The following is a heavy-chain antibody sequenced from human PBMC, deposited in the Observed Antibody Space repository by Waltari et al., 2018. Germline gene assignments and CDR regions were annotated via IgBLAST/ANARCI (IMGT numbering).Heavy chain of an antibody. CDR2: IYYGGDK. J-gene: IGHJ4*02. CDR1: GGFISSHY. D-gene: IGHD3-3*01. Sequence: QVDLQQAGPGPVRPSETLSLTCSVSGGFISSHYWSWIRQSPGKGLEWIGFIYYGGDKNYNPSFKSRVTISVDTSKSQVSLVLTSVTAADTAVYFCAGTTWRFGNNIDSWGQGTLVTVSS. CDR3: AGTTWRFGNNIDS. V-gene: IGHV4-59*11.